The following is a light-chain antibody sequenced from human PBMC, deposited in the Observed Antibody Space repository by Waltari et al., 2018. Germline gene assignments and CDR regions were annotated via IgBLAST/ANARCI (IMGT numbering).Light chain of an antibody. V-gene: IGKV3-20*01. J-gene: IGKJ2*01. CDR3: QHHGSSSYT. CDR1: QSISSSY. CDR2: GAS. Sequence: EIVLTQSPGTLSLSPGERATLSCRASQSISSSYLAWYQQKPGQAPRLLIYGASSRATGIPDRFSGSGSGTDFTLTISRLEPEDFAVYYCQHHGSSSYTFGQGTKLEI.